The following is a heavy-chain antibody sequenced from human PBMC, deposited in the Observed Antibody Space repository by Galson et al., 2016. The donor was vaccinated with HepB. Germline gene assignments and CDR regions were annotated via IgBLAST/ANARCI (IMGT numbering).Heavy chain of an antibody. Sequence: SLRLSCAASGFSFHRFGMHWVRQAPGKRLEWVAVIWYDGSESEYLDSVQGRFTVSSDNSKKTLYLQMDSLRNDDTAVYYCARGKGADYKDAFELWGQGTRVTVSS. CDR3: ARGKGADYKDAFEL. D-gene: IGHD4-11*01. CDR1: GFSFHRFG. CDR2: IWYDGSES. J-gene: IGHJ3*01. V-gene: IGHV3-33*01.